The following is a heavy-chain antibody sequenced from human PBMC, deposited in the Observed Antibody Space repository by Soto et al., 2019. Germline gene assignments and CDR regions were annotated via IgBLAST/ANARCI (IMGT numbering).Heavy chain of an antibody. V-gene: IGHV1-8*01. J-gene: IGHJ6*02. CDR2: MNPNSGNT. D-gene: IGHD3-3*01. Sequence: GASVKVSCKASGYTFTSYDINWVRQATGQGLEWMGWMNPNSGNTGYAQKFQGRVTMTRNTSISTAYKELSSLRSEDTAVYYSARGPLRFLEWLVYYYYGMDVWGQGTTVTVSS. CDR1: GYTFTSYD. CDR3: ARGPLRFLEWLVYYYYGMDV.